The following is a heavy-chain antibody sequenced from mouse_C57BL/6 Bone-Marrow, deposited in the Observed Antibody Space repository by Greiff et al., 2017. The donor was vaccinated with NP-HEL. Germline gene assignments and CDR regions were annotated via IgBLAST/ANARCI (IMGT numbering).Heavy chain of an antibody. CDR3: ARDRDYDVGAMDY. D-gene: IGHD2-4*01. Sequence: EVKLQESGGGLVKPGGSLKLSCAASGFTFSSYAMSWVRQTPEKRLEWVATISDGGSYTYYPDNVKGRFTISRDNAKNNLYLQMSHLKSEDTAMYYCARDRDYDVGAMDYWGQGTSVTVSS. CDR1: GFTFSSYA. J-gene: IGHJ4*01. V-gene: IGHV5-4*01. CDR2: ISDGGSYT.